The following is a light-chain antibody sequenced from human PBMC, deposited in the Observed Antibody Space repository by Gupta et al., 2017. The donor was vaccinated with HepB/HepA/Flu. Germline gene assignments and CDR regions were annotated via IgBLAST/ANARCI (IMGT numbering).Light chain of an antibody. Sequence: QSALTQPASVSGSPGQSIALSCTGTSSDVGAYNYVSWYQQHPGKAPKVIIYDVSNRPSGVSNRFSGSKSGNTASLIISGLQAEDEADYYCNSYTSSSTVVFGGGTKLTVL. CDR2: DVS. J-gene: IGLJ2*01. CDR3: NSYTSSSTVV. CDR1: SSDVGAYNY. V-gene: IGLV2-14*03.